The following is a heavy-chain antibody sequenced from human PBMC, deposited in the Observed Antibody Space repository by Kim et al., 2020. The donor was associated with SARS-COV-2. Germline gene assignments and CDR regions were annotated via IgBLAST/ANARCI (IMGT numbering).Heavy chain of an antibody. D-gene: IGHD6-13*01. CDR1: GFTFSSYA. CDR3: ARAGYSSSWYSVEYYYY. V-gene: IGHV3-30*04. J-gene: IGHJ6*01. Sequence: GGSLRLSCAASGFTFSSYAMHWVRQAPGKGLEWVAVISYDGSNKYYADSVKGRFTISRDNSKNTLYLQMNSLRAEDTAVYHCARAGYSSSWYSVEYYYY. CDR2: ISYDGSNK.